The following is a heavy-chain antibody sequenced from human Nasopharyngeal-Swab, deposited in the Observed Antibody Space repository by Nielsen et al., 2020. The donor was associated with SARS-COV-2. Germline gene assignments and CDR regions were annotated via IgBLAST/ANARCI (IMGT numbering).Heavy chain of an antibody. CDR3: ARSAFDYYDSRASFSFDY. CDR1: GFTVSSNY. V-gene: IGHV3-53*04. CDR2: IYSGGST. Sequence: GGSLRLSCAASGFTVSSNYMSWVRQAPGKGLEWVSVIYSGGSTYYADSVKGRFTISRHNSKNTLYLQMNSLRAEDTAVYYCARSAFDYYDSRASFSFDYWGQGTLVTVSS. D-gene: IGHD3-22*01. J-gene: IGHJ4*02.